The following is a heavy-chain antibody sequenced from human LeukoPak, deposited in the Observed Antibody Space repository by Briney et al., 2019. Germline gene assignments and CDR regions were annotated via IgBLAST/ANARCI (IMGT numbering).Heavy chain of an antibody. CDR3: ARESYYYDSSGYYGRRYFDY. D-gene: IGHD3-22*01. CDR2: IYYSGST. CDR1: GGSISSYY. J-gene: IGHJ4*02. V-gene: IGHV4-59*01. Sequence: PSETLSLTCTVSGGSISSYYWSWIRQPPGKGLEWIGYIYYSGSTNYNPSLKSRVTISVDTSKNQFSLKLSSVTAADTAVYYCARESYYYDSSGYYGRRYFDYWGQGTLVTVST.